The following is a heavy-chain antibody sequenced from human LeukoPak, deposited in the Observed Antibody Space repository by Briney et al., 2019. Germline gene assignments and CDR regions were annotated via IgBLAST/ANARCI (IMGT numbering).Heavy chain of an antibody. CDR3: ARDQEGFDY. J-gene: IGHJ4*02. CDR2: IYPRDGST. V-gene: IGHV1-46*01. CDR1: GYTFTSNY. Sequence: ASVKVSYKASGYTFTSNYIHWVRQAPGQGLEWMGMIYPRDGSTSCAQKFQGRVTVTRDTSTSTVHMELSGLRSEDTAVYYCARDQEGFDYWGQGTLVTVSS.